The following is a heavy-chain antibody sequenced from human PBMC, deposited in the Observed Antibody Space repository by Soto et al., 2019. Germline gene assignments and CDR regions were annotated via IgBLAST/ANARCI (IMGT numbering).Heavy chain of an antibody. CDR3: TILQCSTTSIEIYYYSYSGMDV. Sequence: QVQLVQSGAEVMKPGSSVKVSCKASGGTFSSYAISWVRQAPGEGLEWMGGIIPISDTTNYAQKFQGRVAIPADESTSTAYMELSNLTPEDTAVYYFTILQCSTTSIEIYYYSYSGMDVRGQGTKVTVPS. V-gene: IGHV1-69*01. CDR2: IIPISDTT. D-gene: IGHD2-2*01. J-gene: IGHJ6*02. CDR1: GGTFSSYA.